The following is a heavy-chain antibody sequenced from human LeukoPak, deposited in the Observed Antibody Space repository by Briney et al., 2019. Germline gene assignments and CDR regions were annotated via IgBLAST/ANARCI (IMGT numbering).Heavy chain of an antibody. Sequence: GGSLRLSCAASGFTFSSYAMSWVRQAPGNGLEWVSAISGSGGSTYYADSVKGRFTISRDNSKNTLYLQMNSLRAEDTAVYYCAKDSTYYDFWSGYLTQDNEYGMDVWGQGTTVTVSS. D-gene: IGHD3-3*01. CDR1: GFTFSSYA. V-gene: IGHV3-23*01. J-gene: IGHJ6*02. CDR3: AKDSTYYDFWSGYLTQDNEYGMDV. CDR2: ISGSGGST.